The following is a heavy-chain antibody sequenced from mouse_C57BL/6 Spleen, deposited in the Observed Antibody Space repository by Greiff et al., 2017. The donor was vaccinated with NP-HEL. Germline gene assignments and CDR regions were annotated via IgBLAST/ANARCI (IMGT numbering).Heavy chain of an antibody. Sequence: EVQLVESGGGLVQPGGSLKLSCAASGFTFSDYYMYWVRQTPEKRLEWVAYISNGGGSTYYPDTVKGRFTISTDNAKNTQYLQMSRLKSEDTAMYYCARPRTGTDAMDYWGQGTSVTVSS. J-gene: IGHJ4*01. D-gene: IGHD4-1*01. CDR1: GFTFSDYY. V-gene: IGHV5-12*01. CDR2: ISNGGGST. CDR3: ARPRTGTDAMDY.